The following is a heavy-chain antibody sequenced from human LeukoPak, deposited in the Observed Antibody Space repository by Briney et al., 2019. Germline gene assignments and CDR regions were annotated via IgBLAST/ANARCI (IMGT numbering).Heavy chain of an antibody. Sequence: GGSLRLSCAASRFTFSDYYLSWIRQAQGKGLEWVSYISSSGSTIYYADSVKGRFTISRDNAKNSLYLQMNSLRAEDTAVYYCARDKYISSSPLLPTGYWGQGTLVTVSS. V-gene: IGHV3-11*01. D-gene: IGHD6-6*01. CDR3: ARDKYISSSPLLPTGY. J-gene: IGHJ4*02. CDR2: ISSSGSTI. CDR1: RFTFSDYY.